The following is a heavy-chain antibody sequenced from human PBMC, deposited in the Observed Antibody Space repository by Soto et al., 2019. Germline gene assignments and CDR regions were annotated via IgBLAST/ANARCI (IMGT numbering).Heavy chain of an antibody. J-gene: IGHJ5*02. CDR2: INTDGSTT. D-gene: IGHD1-26*01. CDR3: ARGPIVGANWFDP. V-gene: IGHV3-74*01. Sequence: PGGSLRLSCAASGFTFSSYWMHWVRQAPGKGLVWVSRINTDGSTTAYADFVKGRFTISRDNAKNTLYLQMNSLRDEDTAVYYCARGPIVGANWFDPWGQGTLVTVSS. CDR1: GFTFSSYW.